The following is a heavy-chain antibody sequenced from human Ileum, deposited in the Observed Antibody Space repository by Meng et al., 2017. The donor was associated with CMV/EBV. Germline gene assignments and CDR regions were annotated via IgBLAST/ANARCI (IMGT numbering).Heavy chain of an antibody. V-gene: IGHV3-7*04. CDR2: IKKDGSEK. J-gene: IGHJ4*02. CDR3: ARGHYGRDY. D-gene: IGHD3-16*01. Sequence: VELVESGGGLVQPGESLRLSCAASGFTFSDHWMSWIRQAPGKGLEWVAHIKKDGSEKYYVGSVKGRFTISRDDAKNSLYLQMNSLRAEDTAVYYCARGHYGRDYWGQGTLVTVSS. CDR1: GFTFSDHW.